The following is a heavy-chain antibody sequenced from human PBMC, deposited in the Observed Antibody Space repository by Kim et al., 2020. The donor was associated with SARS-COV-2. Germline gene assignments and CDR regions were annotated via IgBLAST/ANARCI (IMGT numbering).Heavy chain of an antibody. CDR3: ARGGSQLVPYRGIAAAGSYFDY. Sequence: SVKVSCKASGGTFSSYAISWVRQAPGQGLEWMGGIIPIFGTANYAQKFQGRVTITADESTSTAYMELSSLRSEDTAVYYCARGGSQLVPYRGIAAAGSYFDYWGQGTLVTVSS. V-gene: IGHV1-69*13. CDR2: IIPIFGTA. CDR1: GGTFSSYA. D-gene: IGHD6-13*01. J-gene: IGHJ4*02.